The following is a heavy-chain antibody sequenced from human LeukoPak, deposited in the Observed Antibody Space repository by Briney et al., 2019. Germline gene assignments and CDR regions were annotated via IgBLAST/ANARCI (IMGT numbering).Heavy chain of an antibody. CDR3: AKAWWQLVNYMDV. CDR1: GFTFSSYA. V-gene: IGHV3-64*01. Sequence: GGSLRLSCAASGFTFSSYAMHWVRQAPGKGLEYVSAISSNGGSTYYANSVKGRFTISRDNSKNTLYLQMNSLRAEDTAVYYCAKAWWQLVNYMDVWGKGTTVTVSS. D-gene: IGHD6-6*01. CDR2: ISSNGGST. J-gene: IGHJ6*03.